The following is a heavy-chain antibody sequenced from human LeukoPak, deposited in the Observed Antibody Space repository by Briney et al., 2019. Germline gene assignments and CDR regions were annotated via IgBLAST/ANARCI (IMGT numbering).Heavy chain of an antibody. Sequence: GASVKVSCKVSGYTLTELSMHWVRQAPGKGLEWMGGFDPEDGETIYAQKFQGRVTMTEDTSTDTAYMELSSLRSEDTAVYYCAIDQGAAGTADEDWYFDLWGRGTLVTVSS. CDR1: GYTLTELS. V-gene: IGHV1-24*01. CDR2: FDPEDGET. J-gene: IGHJ2*01. D-gene: IGHD6-13*01. CDR3: AIDQGAAGTADEDWYFDL.